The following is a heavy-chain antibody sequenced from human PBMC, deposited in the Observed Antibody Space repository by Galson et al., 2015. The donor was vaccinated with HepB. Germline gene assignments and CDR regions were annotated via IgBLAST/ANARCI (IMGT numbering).Heavy chain of an antibody. CDR2: VYPGDSDS. D-gene: IGHD3-10*01. CDR3: ARGPWFGELTGILVLQH. V-gene: IGHV5-51*03. Sequence: QSGAEVKKPGESLRISCKGSGYKFTNYWIGWVRQMPGKGLEWMGIVYPGDSDSRYSPSFPGQVTISADKSTSTAYVQWSSLKASDTAMYYCARGPWFGELTGILVLQHWGQGTLVTVSS. CDR1: GYKFTNYW. J-gene: IGHJ1*01.